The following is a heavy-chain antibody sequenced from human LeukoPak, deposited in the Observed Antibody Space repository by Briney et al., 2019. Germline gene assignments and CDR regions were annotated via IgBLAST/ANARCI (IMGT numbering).Heavy chain of an antibody. CDR3: AREAVTTAWTPFDY. Sequence: PGGSLRLSCAASGFTFNGYAMNWVRQAPGKGLEWVSAISDSGDNTYYADSVRGRFTISRDNSTNTLYLQMNTLRAEDTAVYYCAREAVTTAWTPFDYWGQGTLVTVSS. D-gene: IGHD4-11*01. CDR1: GFTFNGYA. V-gene: IGHV3-23*01. CDR2: ISDSGDNT. J-gene: IGHJ4*02.